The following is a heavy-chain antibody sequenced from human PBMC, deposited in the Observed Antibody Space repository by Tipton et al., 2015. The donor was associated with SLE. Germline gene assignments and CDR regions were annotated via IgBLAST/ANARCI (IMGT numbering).Heavy chain of an antibody. D-gene: IGHD3-10*01. Sequence: GSLRLSCAASGFTFSSYEMNWVRQAPGKGLEWVSYISSSSTIYYADSVKGRFTISRDNAKNSLYLQMNSLRAEDTAVYYCARLLREYYYGLHNFDYWGQGTLVTVSS. CDR1: GFTFSSYE. J-gene: IGHJ4*02. V-gene: IGHV3-48*03. CDR2: ISSSSTI. CDR3: ARLLREYYYGLHNFDY.